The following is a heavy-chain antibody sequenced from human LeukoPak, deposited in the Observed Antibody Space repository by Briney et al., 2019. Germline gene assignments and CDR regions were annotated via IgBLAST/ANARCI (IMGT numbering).Heavy chain of an antibody. D-gene: IGHD4-17*01. Sequence: GGSLRLSCAASGFTFSNAWMSWVRQAPGKGLEWVGRIKSKTDGGTTDYAAPVKGRFTISRDDSKNTLYLQMNSLKTEDTAVYYCTIRPRGVTTWDYWGQGTLVTVSS. CDR3: TIRPRGVTTWDY. CDR2: IKSKTDGGTT. CDR1: GFTFSNAW. V-gene: IGHV3-15*01. J-gene: IGHJ4*02.